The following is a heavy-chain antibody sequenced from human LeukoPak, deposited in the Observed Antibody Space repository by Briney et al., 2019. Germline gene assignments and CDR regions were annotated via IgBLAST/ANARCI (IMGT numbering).Heavy chain of an antibody. D-gene: IGHD3-10*01. J-gene: IGHJ4*02. V-gene: IGHV1-3*01. Sequence: ASVKVSCKASGYPFTSYAMHWVRQAPGQRLEWMGWINVGNGNTEYSQKFQGRVTITRDTPATTTYMELSSLRSEDTAVYYCARVDGSGPNAPNDCWGQGTLVTVSS. CDR3: ARVDGSGPNAPNDC. CDR1: GYPFTSYA. CDR2: INVGNGNT.